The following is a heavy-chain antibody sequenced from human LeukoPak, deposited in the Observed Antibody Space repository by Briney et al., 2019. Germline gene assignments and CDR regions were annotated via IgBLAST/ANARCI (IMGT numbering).Heavy chain of an antibody. CDR2: IIPILGIA. Sequence: EASVKVSCKASGGTFSSYAISWVRQAPGQGLEWMGRIIPILGIANYAQKFQGRVTITADKSTSTAYMELSSLRSEDTAVYYCARVRWEHCGGDCYSLDGMDVWGQGTTVTVSS. V-gene: IGHV1-69*04. CDR3: ARVRWEHCGGDCYSLDGMDV. J-gene: IGHJ6*02. D-gene: IGHD2-21*02. CDR1: GGTFSSYA.